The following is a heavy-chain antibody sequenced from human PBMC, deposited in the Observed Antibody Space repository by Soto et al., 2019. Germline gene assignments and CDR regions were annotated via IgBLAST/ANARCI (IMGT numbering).Heavy chain of an antibody. V-gene: IGHV3-23*01. J-gene: IGHJ4*02. D-gene: IGHD3-3*01. CDR1: GFSFISYA. CDR3: VRWSYLDY. Sequence: ESGGGLVQPGGSLRLSCAASGFSFISYAMSWVRQAPGKGLEWVSTISGSDGKTFYADSVKGRFSISRDTSKNMLYLQMNNLRGDDTAVYYCVRWSYLDYWGQGTRVTVSS. CDR2: ISGSDGKT.